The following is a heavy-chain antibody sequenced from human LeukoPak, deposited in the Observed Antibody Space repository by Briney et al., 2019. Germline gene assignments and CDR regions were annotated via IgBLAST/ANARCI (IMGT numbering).Heavy chain of an antibody. J-gene: IGHJ4*02. Sequence: GGSLRLSCAASGFTFSKYWMLWVRQAPGKGLESVSRINTDGTVTTYADSVKGRFTISRDNIRNLLYLQMNSLRAEDTAVYFCARDSTRILGLFDYWGQGTLVTISS. CDR2: INTDGTVT. CDR3: ARDSTRILGLFDY. V-gene: IGHV3-74*01. CDR1: GFTFSKYW. D-gene: IGHD2/OR15-2a*01.